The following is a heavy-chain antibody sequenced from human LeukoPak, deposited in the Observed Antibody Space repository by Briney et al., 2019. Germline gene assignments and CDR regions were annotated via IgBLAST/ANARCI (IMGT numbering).Heavy chain of an antibody. CDR2: INWNGGST. CDR3: AREKWELPRGAFDI. CDR1: GFTFDDYG. D-gene: IGHD1-26*01. V-gene: IGHV3-20*04. Sequence: GGSLRLSCAASGFTFDDYGMSWVRQAPGKGLEWVSGINWNGGSTGYADSVKGRFTISRDNAKNSLYLQMNSLRAEDTALYYCAREKWELPRGAFDIWGQGTMVTVSS. J-gene: IGHJ3*02.